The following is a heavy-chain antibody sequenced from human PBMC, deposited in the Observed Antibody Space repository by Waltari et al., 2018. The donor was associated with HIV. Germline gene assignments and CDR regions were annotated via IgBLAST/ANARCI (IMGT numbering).Heavy chain of an antibody. Sequence: QVQLQESGPGLVKPSETLSLTCTVSGGSISSYYWSWIRQPPGQGLEWIGYIYYSGSTNYNPSLKSRVTISVDTSKNQFSLKLSSVTAADTAVYYCARGYCSGGSCYSVNAFDIWGQGTMVTVSS. CDR1: GGSISSYY. J-gene: IGHJ3*02. CDR2: IYYSGST. CDR3: ARGYCSGGSCYSVNAFDI. D-gene: IGHD2-15*01. V-gene: IGHV4-59*08.